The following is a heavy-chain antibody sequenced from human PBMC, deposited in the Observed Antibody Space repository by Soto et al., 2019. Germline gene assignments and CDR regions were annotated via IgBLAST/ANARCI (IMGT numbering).Heavy chain of an antibody. CDR1: GGSFSGYY. Sequence: SETLSLTCAVYGGSFSGYYWSWIRQPPGKGLEWIGEINHSGSTSYNPSLKSRVTISVDTSKNQFSLKLSSVTAADTAVYYCAREGIVGARIPYYYYYYGMDVWGQGTTVTVSS. CDR2: INHSGST. V-gene: IGHV4-34*01. D-gene: IGHD1-26*01. CDR3: AREGIVGARIPYYYYYYGMDV. J-gene: IGHJ6*02.